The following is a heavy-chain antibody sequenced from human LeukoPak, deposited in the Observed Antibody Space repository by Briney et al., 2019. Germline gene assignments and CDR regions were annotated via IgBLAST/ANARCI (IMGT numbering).Heavy chain of an antibody. Sequence: ASVKVSCKASGYTFTGYYMHWVRQAPGQGLEWMGWINPNSGGTNYAQKFQGRITMTRDTSISTAYMELSSLRSEDTAVYYCARGGFLEWLFAFDYWGQGTLVTVSS. CDR1: GYTFTGYY. D-gene: IGHD3-3*01. CDR2: INPNSGGT. CDR3: ARGGFLEWLFAFDY. J-gene: IGHJ4*02. V-gene: IGHV1-2*02.